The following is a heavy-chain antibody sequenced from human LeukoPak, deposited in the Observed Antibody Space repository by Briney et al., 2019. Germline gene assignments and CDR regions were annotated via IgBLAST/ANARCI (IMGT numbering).Heavy chain of an antibody. Sequence: SETLSLTCAVSGYSISSGYYWGWIRQSPGKGLEWIGSIYHSGSTYYNPSLKGRVTISVDTSKNQFSLKLSSVTAADTAVYYCARRGSKSGWFDPWGQGTLVTVSS. CDR2: IYHSGST. J-gene: IGHJ5*02. D-gene: IGHD2-15*01. CDR1: GYSISSGYY. CDR3: ARRGSKSGWFDP. V-gene: IGHV4-38-2*01.